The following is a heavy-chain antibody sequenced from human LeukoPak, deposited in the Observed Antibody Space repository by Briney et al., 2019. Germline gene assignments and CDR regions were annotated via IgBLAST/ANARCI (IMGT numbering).Heavy chain of an antibody. Sequence: GSLRLSCAASGFPFTNYAMSWVRQAPGKGLEWVSAISGSGGSTYYADSVKGRFIISRDNSKNTLSLQMNSLRAEDTAVYYCAKVRSPVVAALSFDYWGQGTLVTVSS. CDR2: ISGSGGST. CDR3: AKVRSPVVAALSFDY. J-gene: IGHJ4*02. D-gene: IGHD2-15*01. V-gene: IGHV3-23*01. CDR1: GFPFTNYA.